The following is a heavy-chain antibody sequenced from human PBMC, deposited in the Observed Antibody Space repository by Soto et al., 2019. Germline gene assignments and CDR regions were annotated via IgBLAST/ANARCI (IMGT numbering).Heavy chain of an antibody. CDR3: ASEVPPVLD. CDR1: GYTFTSYG. J-gene: IGHJ4*02. V-gene: IGHV1-18*01. Sequence: QVQLVQSGAEVKKPGASVKVSCKASGYTFTSYGISWVRQAPGQGLEWMGWISSYNGNTKYAQKFQGRVTMTTDTATRTAYMELRSLRTGDTAVYYCASEVPPVLDWGQETLVTVSS. CDR2: ISSYNGNT.